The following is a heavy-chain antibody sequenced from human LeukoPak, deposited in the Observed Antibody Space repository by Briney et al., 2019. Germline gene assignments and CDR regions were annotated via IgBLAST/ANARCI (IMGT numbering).Heavy chain of an antibody. CDR3: AKASRLYYYVGWIDY. J-gene: IGHJ4*02. CDR1: GFTFSDYY. D-gene: IGHD3-10*02. V-gene: IGHV3-11*01. Sequence: PGGSLRLSCAASGFTFSDYYMSWIRQAPGKGLEWVSYISSSGSTIYYADSVKGRFTISRDNAKNSLYLQMNSLRAEDTAEYYCAKASRLYYYVGWIDYWGQGTLVTVPS. CDR2: ISSSGSTI.